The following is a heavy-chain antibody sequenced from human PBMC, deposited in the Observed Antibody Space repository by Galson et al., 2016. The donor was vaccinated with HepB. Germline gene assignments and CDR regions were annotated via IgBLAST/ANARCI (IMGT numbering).Heavy chain of an antibody. Sequence: SLRLSCAASGFTFRSYAMSWVRQAPGKGLEWVSAISAGAVSTYYADSGKGRFTVSRDNSKNTLYLQMNSLRVEDTAIYYCAREGAEMAVAGTAFDYWGQGTLVTVSS. V-gene: IGHV3-23*01. J-gene: IGHJ4*02. D-gene: IGHD6-19*01. CDR2: ISAGAVST. CDR3: AREGAEMAVAGTAFDY. CDR1: GFTFRSYA.